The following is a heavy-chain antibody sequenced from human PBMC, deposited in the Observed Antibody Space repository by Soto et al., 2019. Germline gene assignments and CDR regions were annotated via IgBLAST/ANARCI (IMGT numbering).Heavy chain of an antibody. CDR1: GFTFRTFA. V-gene: IGHV3-23*01. J-gene: IGHJ4*02. CDR3: AKETEVLGRGLDY. CDR2: IHNSAGNT. Sequence: EVQLLESGGGLVQPGGSLRLSCAASGFTFRTFAMAWVRQAPDKGLEWVSTIHNSAGNTYYADSVKGRFTISRDISKNTLYLEMNSLRVEDSGVYYCAKETEVLGRGLDYWGQGTLVTVSS. D-gene: IGHD3-10*01.